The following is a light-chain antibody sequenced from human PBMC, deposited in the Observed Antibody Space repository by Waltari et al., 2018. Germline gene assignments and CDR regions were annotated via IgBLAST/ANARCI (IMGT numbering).Light chain of an antibody. CDR1: STDVGGYNY. V-gene: IGLV2-14*03. Sequence: QSALTQPASVSGSPGQSIHISCTGTSTDVGGYNYVYWYQHNPGKPPKLLISNVNNRPSGISNRFSGSKSGNTASLTISGLQDEDEADYYCSSYSPSTTLGIFGGGTRLTVL. J-gene: IGLJ2*01. CDR3: SSYSPSTTLGI. CDR2: NVN.